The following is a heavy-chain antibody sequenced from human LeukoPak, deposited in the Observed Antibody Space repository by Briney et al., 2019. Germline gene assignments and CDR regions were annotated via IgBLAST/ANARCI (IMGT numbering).Heavy chain of an antibody. CDR1: GFTFSSYA. D-gene: IGHD5-18*01. V-gene: IGHV3-23*01. CDR2: ISPSGGGA. Sequence: PGGSLRLSCAASGFTFSSYAMSWVRQAPGKGLEWVSVISPSGGGAYYADSVKGRFTISRDNSKNTLHLQMNSLRAEDTAVYYCAKHAKDTYGHSDYWGQGTLVTVSS. CDR3: AKHAKDTYGHSDY. J-gene: IGHJ4*02.